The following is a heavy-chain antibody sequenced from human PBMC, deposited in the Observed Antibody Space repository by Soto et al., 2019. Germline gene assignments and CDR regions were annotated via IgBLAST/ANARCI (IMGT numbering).Heavy chain of an antibody. CDR2: INSDGSST. J-gene: IGHJ6*02. Sequence: GGSLRLSCAASGFTFSNYWMQWVRQAPGKGLVWVSRINSDGSSTSYADSVKGRFTISRDNAKNTLYLQMNSLRAEDTAVYYCARAVRSGSYPYYYYGLDVWGQGT. V-gene: IGHV3-74*01. D-gene: IGHD3-10*01. CDR1: GFTFSNYW. CDR3: ARAVRSGSYPYYYYGLDV.